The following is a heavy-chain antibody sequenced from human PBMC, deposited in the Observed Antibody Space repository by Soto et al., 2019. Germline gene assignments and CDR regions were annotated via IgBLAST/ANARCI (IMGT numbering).Heavy chain of an antibody. V-gene: IGHV3-23*01. CDR2: ISGSGGST. CDR3: AKRPTGWYFDL. Sequence: EVQLLESGGGLVQPGGSLRLSCAASGFTFSSYAMNWVRQAPGKGLEGDSVISGSGGSTYYADSVKGRFTISRDNSKNTLDLQMNSLRAEDTAVYYCAKRPTGWYFDLWGRGTLVTVSS. J-gene: IGHJ2*01. CDR1: GFTFSSYA.